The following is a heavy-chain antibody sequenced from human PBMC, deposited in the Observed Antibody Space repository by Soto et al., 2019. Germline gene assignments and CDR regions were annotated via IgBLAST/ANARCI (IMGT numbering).Heavy chain of an antibody. CDR2: IYYSGST. V-gene: IGHV4-59*01. D-gene: IGHD2-21*01. CDR1: GGSISSYY. J-gene: IGHJ6*02. Sequence: PSETLSLTCTVSGGSISSYYWSWIRQPPGKGLEWIGYIYYSGSTNYNPSLKSRVTISVDTSKNQFSLKLSSVTAADTAVYYCARTRVFPFSDYYGMDVWGQGTTVTVSS. CDR3: ARTRVFPFSDYYGMDV.